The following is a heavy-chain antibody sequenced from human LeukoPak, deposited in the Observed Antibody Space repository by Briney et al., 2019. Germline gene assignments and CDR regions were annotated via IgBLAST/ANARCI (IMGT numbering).Heavy chain of an antibody. CDR3: ARDFDQGSYYFDY. D-gene: IGHD3-9*01. CDR1: GFTFSSYA. Sequence: GGSLRLSCAASGFTFSSYAMSWVRKAPGKGMEWVGRIKSKTDGGTTDYAAPVKGRFTISRDDSKNTLYLQMNSLRAEDTAVYYCARDFDQGSYYFDYWGQGTLVTVSS. V-gene: IGHV3-15*01. J-gene: IGHJ4*02. CDR2: IKSKTDGGTT.